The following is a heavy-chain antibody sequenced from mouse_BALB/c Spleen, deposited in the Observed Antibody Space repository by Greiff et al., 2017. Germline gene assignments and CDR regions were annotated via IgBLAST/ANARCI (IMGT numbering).Heavy chain of an antibody. CDR1: GYSFTSYW. J-gene: IGHJ4*01. CDR3: ARGYYRYSYYYAMDY. D-gene: IGHD2-14*01. Sequence: QVQLQQPGAELVRPGASVKLSCKASGYSFTSYWMNWVKQRPGQGLEWIGIIHPSDSETRLNQKFKDKATLTVDKSSSTAYMQLSSPTSEDSAVYYCARGYYRYSYYYAMDYWGQGTSVTVSS. V-gene: IGHV1-61*01. CDR2: IHPSDSET.